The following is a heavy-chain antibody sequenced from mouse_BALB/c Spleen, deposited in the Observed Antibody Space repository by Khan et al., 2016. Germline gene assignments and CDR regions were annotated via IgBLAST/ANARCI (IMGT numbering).Heavy chain of an antibody. CDR3: ARSKYLARY. CDR1: GYSLTRYG. J-gene: IGHJ2*01. D-gene: IGHD3-3*01. Sequence: QVQLKESGPGLVAPSQSLSITCTVYGYSLTRYGVHWVRQPPGKGLEWLGLIWAGGSTNYNWALMSRLSISIDNYKRLVVLIMNSLQTDDSALYYCARSKYLARYWGQGTTLTVSS. CDR2: IWAGGST. V-gene: IGHV2-9*02.